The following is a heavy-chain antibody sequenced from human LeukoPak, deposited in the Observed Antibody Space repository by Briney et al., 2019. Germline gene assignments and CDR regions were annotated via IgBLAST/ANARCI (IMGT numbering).Heavy chain of an antibody. V-gene: IGHV4-39*01. CDR2: IYYSGST. CDR3: ARLIAVAGADWYFDL. J-gene: IGHJ2*01. CDR1: GGSISSSGYY. D-gene: IGHD6-19*01. Sequence: SETLSLTCTVSGGSISSSGYYWGWIRQPPGKGLEWIGNIYYSGSTSYNPSLKSRVTISADTSKNQFSQKVSSVTAADTAVYYCARLIAVAGADWYFDLWGRGTLVTVSS.